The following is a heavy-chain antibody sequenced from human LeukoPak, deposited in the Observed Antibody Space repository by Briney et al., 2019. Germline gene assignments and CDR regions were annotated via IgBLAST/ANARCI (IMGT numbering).Heavy chain of an antibody. CDR1: GYTFTSYG. D-gene: IGHD6-13*01. Sequence: ASVKVSCKASGYTFTSYGISWVRQAPGQGLEWMGWISAYNGNTNYAQKLQGRVTMTRNTSISTAYMELSSLRSEDTAVYYCAREGARGAAAGTNYWGQGTLVTVSS. CDR2: ISAYNGNT. V-gene: IGHV1-18*01. CDR3: AREGARGAAAGTNY. J-gene: IGHJ4*02.